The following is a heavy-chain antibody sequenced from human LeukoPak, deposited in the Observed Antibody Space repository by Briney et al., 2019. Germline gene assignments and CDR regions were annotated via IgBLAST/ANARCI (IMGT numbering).Heavy chain of an antibody. V-gene: IGHV3-23*05. Sequence: AGGSLRLSCVVSGLTFSNSGMSWVRQAPGMGLEWVSGLNGSGSNTYYADSVRGRLTISRDNSRNTLYLRVDSLRADDTAVYYCAKGLNWFDPWGQGTPVIVSS. J-gene: IGHJ5*02. CDR1: GLTFSNSG. CDR2: LNGSGSNT. D-gene: IGHD2-8*01. CDR3: AKGLNWFDP.